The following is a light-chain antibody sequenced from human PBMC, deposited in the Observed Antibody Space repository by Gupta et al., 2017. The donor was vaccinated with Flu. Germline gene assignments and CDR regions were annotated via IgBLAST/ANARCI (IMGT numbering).Light chain of an antibody. CDR2: EDD. Sequence: NFMLTQPHSVSGSPGKTVTIPCTRSSGSIGINYVQWYQQRPGTSPKNVIYEDDQRPSGVPDRFSGSIDRSANSAPLTISGLKTEDEAYYYCQSYEVFGGGTKLTVL. J-gene: IGLJ2*01. CDR3: QSYEV. CDR1: SGSIGINY. V-gene: IGLV6-57*01.